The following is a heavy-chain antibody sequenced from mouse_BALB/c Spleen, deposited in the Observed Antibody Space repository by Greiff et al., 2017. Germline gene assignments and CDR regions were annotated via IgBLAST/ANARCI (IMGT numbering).Heavy chain of an antibody. CDR3: AKGDGDYYAMDY. D-gene: IGHD3-3*01. CDR1: GFSLTSYG. J-gene: IGHJ4*01. CDR2: IWRGGST. Sequence: QVQLKESGPSLVQPSQSLSITCTVSGFSLTSYGVHWVRQSPGKGLEWLGVIWRGGSTDYNAAFMSRLSITKDNSKSQVFFKMNSLQADDTAIYYCAKGDGDYYAMDYWGQGTSVTVSS. V-gene: IGHV2-5-1*01.